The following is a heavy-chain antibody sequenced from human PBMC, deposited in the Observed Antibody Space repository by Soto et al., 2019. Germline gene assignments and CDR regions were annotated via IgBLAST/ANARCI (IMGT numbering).Heavy chain of an antibody. CDR3: AHLRGYSGYDGY. V-gene: IGHV1-69*02. CDR2: IIPILGIA. D-gene: IGHD5-12*01. J-gene: IGHJ4*02. Sequence: QVQLVQSGAEVKKPGSSVKVSCKASGGTFSSYTISWVRQAPGQGLEWVGRIIPILGIANYAQKFQGRVTITADKSTSTAYMELSSLRSEDTAVYYCAHLRGYSGYDGYWGQGTLVTVSS. CDR1: GGTFSSYT.